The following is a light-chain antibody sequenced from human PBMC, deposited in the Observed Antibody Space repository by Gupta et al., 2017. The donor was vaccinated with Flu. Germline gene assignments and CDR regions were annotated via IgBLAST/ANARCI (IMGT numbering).Light chain of an antibody. CDR1: QSISSW. J-gene: IGKJ1*01. CDR3: QQDNTMGRT. Sequence: DIQMTQSPSTLSASVGDRVIITCRASQSISSWLAWYQQKPGKAPKLLIYKASTLESGVPSRFSGSGSGTXFTLTIXNLQPDDFATYYCQQDNTMGRTFGXGTKVEIK. V-gene: IGKV1-5*03. CDR2: KAS.